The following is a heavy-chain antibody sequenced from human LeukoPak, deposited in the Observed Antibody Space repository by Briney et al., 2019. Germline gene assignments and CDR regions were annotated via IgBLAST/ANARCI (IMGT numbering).Heavy chain of an antibody. V-gene: IGHV1-46*01. Sequence: ASVKVSCKTSGYTFTNFYMHWVRQAPGQGLEWMGIINPSGANTGYAQKFQGRVTMTRDTSTSTVYMELSSLRSQDTAVYYCARAPWEPQVWGQGTLVTVSS. J-gene: IGHJ4*02. D-gene: IGHD1-26*01. CDR1: GYTFTNFY. CDR3: ARAPWEPQV. CDR2: INPSGANT.